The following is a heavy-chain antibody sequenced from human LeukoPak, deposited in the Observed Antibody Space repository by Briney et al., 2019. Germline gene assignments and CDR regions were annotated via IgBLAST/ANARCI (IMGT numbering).Heavy chain of an antibody. D-gene: IGHD6-13*01. V-gene: IGHV1-8*01. CDR1: GYTFTSYD. CDR2: MNPNSGNT. CDR3: ARGYWYSSSWYYFDY. J-gene: IGHJ4*02. Sequence: GASVKASCKASGYTFTSYDINWVRQATGQGLEWMGWMNPNSGNTGYAQKFQGRVTMTRNTSISTAYMELSSLRSEGTAVYYCARGYWYSSSWYYFDYWGQGTLVTVSS.